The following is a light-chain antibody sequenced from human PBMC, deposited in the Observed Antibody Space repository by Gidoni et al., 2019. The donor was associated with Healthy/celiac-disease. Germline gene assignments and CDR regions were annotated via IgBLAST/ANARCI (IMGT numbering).Light chain of an antibody. CDR3: QQRRNWPPLT. J-gene: IGKJ4*01. V-gene: IGKV3-11*01. CDR2: DAS. CDR1: QSVSSY. Sequence: EIVLTQSPATLSLSPGERATLSCRASQSVSSYLAWYQQKPGQAPRLLIYDASNRATGIPARFIGSGSGTAFTLTISSLEPEDFAVYYCQQRRNWPPLTFGGGTKVEIK.